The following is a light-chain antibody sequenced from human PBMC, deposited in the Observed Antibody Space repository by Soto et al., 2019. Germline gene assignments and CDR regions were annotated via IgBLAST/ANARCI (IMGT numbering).Light chain of an antibody. J-gene: IGLJ1*01. CDR2: DVS. CDR3: SSYTSSSTLSYF. V-gene: IGLV2-14*01. Sequence: QSVLTQPASVSGSPGQSITISCTGTSSDVGGYNYVSWYQQHPGKAPKLMIYDVSNRPSGVSNRFSGSKSGNTASLTISGLQAEDEAYYYCSSYTSSSTLSYFFGTGTKVT. CDR1: SSDVGGYNY.